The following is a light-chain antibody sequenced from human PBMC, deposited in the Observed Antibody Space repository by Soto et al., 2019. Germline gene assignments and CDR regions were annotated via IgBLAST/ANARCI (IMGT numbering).Light chain of an antibody. V-gene: IGKV3-20*01. Sequence: EIVLMQSPGTLSFSPGERATLSCRASQSVSSSYLAWYQQKPGQAPRLLIYGASNRATGIPDRFSGSGSGTDFTLTISRLEPEDFAVYYCQQYGSSPKTFGQGTKVDIK. J-gene: IGKJ1*01. CDR3: QQYGSSPKT. CDR2: GAS. CDR1: QSVSSSY.